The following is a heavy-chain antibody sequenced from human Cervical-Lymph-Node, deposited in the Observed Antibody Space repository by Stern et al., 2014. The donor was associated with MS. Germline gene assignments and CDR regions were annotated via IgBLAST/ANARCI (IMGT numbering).Heavy chain of an antibody. CDR3: AKDLVRSQFDP. Sequence: EVQLLESGGGLVQPGGSLRLSCAASGFTFTSYAMSWVRQAPGKGLEWVSAISGSGGSTYYADSVKGRFTISRDNSQNTLYLQMNSLTAEDTAVYYCAKDLVRSQFDPWGQGTRVTVST. D-gene: IGHD2-21*01. J-gene: IGHJ5*02. V-gene: IGHV3-23*01. CDR1: GFTFTSYA. CDR2: ISGSGGST.